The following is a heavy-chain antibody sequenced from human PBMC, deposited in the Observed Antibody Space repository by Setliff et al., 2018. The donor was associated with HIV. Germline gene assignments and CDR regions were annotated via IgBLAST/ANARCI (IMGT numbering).Heavy chain of an antibody. V-gene: IGHV4-39*01. D-gene: IGHD1-20*01. CDR1: GVSISSSSYY. CDR3: ARHGFNRNHVEFAFDI. Sequence: SETLSLTCTVSGVSISSSSYYWGWIRQTPGKGLEWIGSIYYTGTTHYSPSLRSRLAISVDTSKNQFSLKLNSVTAADTAVYYCARHGFNRNHVEFAFDIWGHGPMVTVSS. CDR2: IYYTGTT. J-gene: IGHJ3*02.